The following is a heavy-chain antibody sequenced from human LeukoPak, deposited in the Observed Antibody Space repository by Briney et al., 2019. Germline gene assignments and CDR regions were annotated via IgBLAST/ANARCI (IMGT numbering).Heavy chain of an antibody. J-gene: IGHJ3*02. V-gene: IGHV1-18*01. D-gene: IGHD6-13*01. CDR1: GYTFTSYG. CDR2: ISAYNGNT. Sequence: EASVKVSCKASGYTFTSYGISWVRRAPGQGLEWMGWISAYNGNTNYAQKLQGRVTMTTDTSTSTAYMELRSLRSDDTAVYYCARERDSSSWYHDAFDIWGQGTMVTVSS. CDR3: ARERDSSSWYHDAFDI.